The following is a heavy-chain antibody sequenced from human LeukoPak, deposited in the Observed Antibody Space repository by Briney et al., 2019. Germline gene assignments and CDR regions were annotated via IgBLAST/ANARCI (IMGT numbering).Heavy chain of an antibody. Sequence: SVNVSCKASVGTFSSYAISWVRQAPGQGLEWMGGIIPIFGTANYAQKFQGRVTITADESTSTAYMELSSLRSEDTAVYYCAGGYDLGYYYYYGMDVWGQGTTVTVSS. J-gene: IGHJ6*02. CDR3: AGGYDLGYYYYYGMDV. CDR2: IIPIFGTA. V-gene: IGHV1-69*13. D-gene: IGHD5-12*01. CDR1: VGTFSSYA.